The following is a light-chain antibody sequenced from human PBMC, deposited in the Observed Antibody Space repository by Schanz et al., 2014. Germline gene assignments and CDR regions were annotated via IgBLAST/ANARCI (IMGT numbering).Light chain of an antibody. CDR1: SSDVGSNNI. V-gene: IGLV2-23*01. Sequence: QSALTQPASVSGSPGQSITISCTGTSSDVGSNNIVSWYQQHSGKAPKLMIYEGTKRPLGVSNRFSGSKSGNTASLTISGLQAEDEADYYCCSYAGLSSWVFGGGTKLTVL. CDR2: EGT. CDR3: CSYAGLSSWV. J-gene: IGLJ3*02.